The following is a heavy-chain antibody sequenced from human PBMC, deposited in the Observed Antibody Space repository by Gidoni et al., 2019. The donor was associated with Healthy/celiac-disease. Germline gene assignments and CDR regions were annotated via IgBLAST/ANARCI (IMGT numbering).Heavy chain of an antibody. CDR2: ISSSGSTI. J-gene: IGHJ4*02. CDR3: ARDGPSEWELPFDY. Sequence: EVQLVESGGGLVQTGGSLRLSCAASGFTFSSYEMNWVRQAPGKGLEWVSYISSSGSTIYYADSVKGRFTISRDNAKNSLYLQMNSLRAEDTAVYYCARDGPSEWELPFDYWGQGTLVTVSS. V-gene: IGHV3-48*03. D-gene: IGHD1-26*01. CDR1: GFTFSSYE.